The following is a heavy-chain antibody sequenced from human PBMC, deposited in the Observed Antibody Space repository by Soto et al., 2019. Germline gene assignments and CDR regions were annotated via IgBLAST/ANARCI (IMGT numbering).Heavy chain of an antibody. Sequence: GASVKVSCKASGYTFTSYYMHWVRQAPGQGLEWMGIINPSGGSTSYAQKFQGRVTMTRDTSTSTVYMELSSLRSEDTAVYYCASSSRNYYGMDVWGQGTTVTVSS. CDR2: INPSGGST. CDR1: GYTFTSYY. V-gene: IGHV1-46*01. J-gene: IGHJ6*02. CDR3: ASSSRNYYGMDV. D-gene: IGHD6-6*01.